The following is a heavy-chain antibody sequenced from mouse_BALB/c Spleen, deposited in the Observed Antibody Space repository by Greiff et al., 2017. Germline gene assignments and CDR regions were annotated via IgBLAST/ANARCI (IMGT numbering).Heavy chain of an antibody. CDR1: GYTFTNYW. V-gene: IGHV1-63*02. J-gene: IGHJ3*01. Sequence: QVQLQQSGAELVRPGTSVKISCTASGYTFTNYWLGWVKQRPGHGLEWIGDIYPGGGYTNYDEKDKGKATLTADTSSSPACMQLSGLTSEDSAVYFCARDGGTWFAYWGQGTLVTVSA. CDR3: ARDGGTWFAY. CDR2: IYPGGGYT. D-gene: IGHD4-1*01.